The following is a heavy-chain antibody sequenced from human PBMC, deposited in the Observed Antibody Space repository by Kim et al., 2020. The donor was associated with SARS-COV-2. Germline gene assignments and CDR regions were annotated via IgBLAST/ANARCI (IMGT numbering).Heavy chain of an antibody. CDR1: GFTFSSYE. D-gene: IGHD1-26*01. J-gene: IGHJ4*02. CDR3: AREVGAPRNFDY. Sequence: GGSLRLSCAASGFTFSSYEMNWVRQAPGKGLEWVSYISSSGSTIYYADSVKGRFTISRDNAKNSLYLQMNSLRAEDTAVYYCAREVGAPRNFDYWGQGTLVTVSS. V-gene: IGHV3-48*03. CDR2: ISSSGSTI.